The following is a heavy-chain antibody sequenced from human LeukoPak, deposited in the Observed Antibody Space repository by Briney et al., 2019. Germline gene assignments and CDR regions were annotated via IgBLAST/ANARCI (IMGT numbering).Heavy chain of an antibody. D-gene: IGHD2-21*01. V-gene: IGHV1-2*02. Sequence: ASVKVSCKASGSTFTGYYMHWVRQAPGHGLEWMGWINPNSGGTNYAQKFQGRVTMTRDTSISTAYMELSRLRSDDTAVYYCARDARGSARGGYLYYYYYMDVWGKGTTVTVSS. CDR2: INPNSGGT. J-gene: IGHJ6*03. CDR1: GSTFTGYY. CDR3: ARDARGSARGGYLYYYYYMDV.